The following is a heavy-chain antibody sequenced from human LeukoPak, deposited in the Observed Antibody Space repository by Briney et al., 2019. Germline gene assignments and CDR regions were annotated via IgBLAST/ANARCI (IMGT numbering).Heavy chain of an antibody. CDR1: GFTFSSYA. J-gene: IGHJ4*02. CDR3: ASNPNRFYDF. V-gene: IGHV3-23*01. CDR2: ITMSGDST. Sequence: PGGSLRLSCAASGFTFSSYAVNWVRQAPGKGLECVSGITMSGDSTYYADSVKGRFTISRDNSKNTLYLQMTSLSAEATALYYCASNPNRFYDFWGQGTLVTASS.